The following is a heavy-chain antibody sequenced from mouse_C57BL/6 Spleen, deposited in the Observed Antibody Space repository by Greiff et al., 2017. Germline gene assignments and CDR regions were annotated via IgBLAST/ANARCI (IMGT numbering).Heavy chain of an antibody. D-gene: IGHD1-1*01. J-gene: IGHJ4*01. CDR2: INPNNGGT. CDR3: ARSYGSSYNYAMDY. Sequence: EVQVVESGPELVKPGASVKIPCKASGYTFTDYNMDWVKQSHGKSLEWIGDINPNNGGTIYNQKFKGKATLTVDKSSSTAYMELRSLTSEDTAVYYCARSYGSSYNYAMDYWGQGTSVTVSS. CDR1: GYTFTDYN. V-gene: IGHV1-18*01.